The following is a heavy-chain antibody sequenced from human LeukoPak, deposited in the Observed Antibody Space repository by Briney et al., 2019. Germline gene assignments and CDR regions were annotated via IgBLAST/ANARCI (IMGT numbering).Heavy chain of an antibody. Sequence: KPSETLSLTCAVSGYSISSGYYWGWIRQPPGKGLESIGSMYHSGNTYYNPSLKSRVTISIDTSKNQFSLKLSSVTAADTAIYYCARLRGQGFDSWGQGTLVTVSS. CDR3: ARLRGQGFDS. CDR1: GYSISSGYY. V-gene: IGHV4-38-2*01. CDR2: MYHSGNT. J-gene: IGHJ4*02.